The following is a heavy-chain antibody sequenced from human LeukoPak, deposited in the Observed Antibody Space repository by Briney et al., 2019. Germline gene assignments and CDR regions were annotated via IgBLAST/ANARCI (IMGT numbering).Heavy chain of an antibody. CDR1: GFTFRQQY. D-gene: IGHD3-10*01. J-gene: IGHJ3*02. Sequence: LRLPYAASGFTFRQQYMSWIRQAPGKALEWVTYNSRSRSHTNYAESAKGRYTISRDNAKSSLYLQMNSLRDEDSAVYYCVRDHLWAFDIWGQGTMVTVSS. CDR2: NSRSRSHT. CDR3: VRDHLWAFDI. V-gene: IGHV3-11*06.